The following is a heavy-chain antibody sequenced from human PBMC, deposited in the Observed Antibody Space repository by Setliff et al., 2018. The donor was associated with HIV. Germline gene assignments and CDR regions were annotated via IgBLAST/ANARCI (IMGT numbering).Heavy chain of an antibody. J-gene: IGHJ6*03. V-gene: IGHV4-39*07. CDR3: ARVGGSYSDYYYYYYMDV. Sequence: PSETLSLTCTVSGGSISSSSYYWGWIRQPPGKGLEWIGNIFYSGHTYYNPSLKSRVTISVDTSKNQFSLKLSSVTAADTAVYYCARVGGSYSDYYYYYYMDVWGKGTTVTVSS. CDR2: IFYSGHT. D-gene: IGHD1-26*01. CDR1: GGSISSSSYY.